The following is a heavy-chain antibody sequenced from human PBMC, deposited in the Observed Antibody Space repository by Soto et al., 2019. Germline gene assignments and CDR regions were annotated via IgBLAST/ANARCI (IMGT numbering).Heavy chain of an antibody. Sequence: PSETLSLTCTVSGGSISSGDYYWSWIRQPPGKGLEWIGYIYYSGSTYYNPSLKSRVTISVDTSKNQFSLKLSSVTAADTAVYYCARNVGDGYKTGSFDYWGQGTLVTVLL. V-gene: IGHV4-30-4*01. CDR3: ARNVGDGYKTGSFDY. CDR2: IYYSGST. D-gene: IGHD5-12*01. J-gene: IGHJ4*02. CDR1: GGSISSGDYY.